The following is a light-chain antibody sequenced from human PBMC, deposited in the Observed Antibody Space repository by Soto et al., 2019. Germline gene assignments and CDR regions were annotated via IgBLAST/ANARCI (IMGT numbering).Light chain of an antibody. J-gene: IGLJ2*01. V-gene: IGLV2-14*01. CDR3: SSYTSSAL. CDR1: SSDVGGYNY. Sequence: QSALTQPASVSGSPGQSITISCTGTSSDVGGYNYVSWYQQHPGKAPKLMIYDVSNRPSGVSNRFSGSKSGNTASLTISGLQAEDEADYYCSSYTSSALVGGGTKLTVL. CDR2: DVS.